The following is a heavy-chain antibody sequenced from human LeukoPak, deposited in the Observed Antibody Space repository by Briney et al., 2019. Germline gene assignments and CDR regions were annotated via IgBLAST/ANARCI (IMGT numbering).Heavy chain of an antibody. CDR1: GYTFTSYD. CDR3: ARDRYDFWSGYYTNWFDP. V-gene: IGHV1-8*01. Sequence: ASVKVSCKASGYTFTSYDINWVRQATGQGLEWMGWMNPNSGNTGYAQKFQGRVTMTRNTSISTAYMELSSLRSEDTAVYYCARDRYDFWSGYYTNWFDPWGQGTLVTVSS. CDR2: MNPNSGNT. D-gene: IGHD3-3*01. J-gene: IGHJ5*02.